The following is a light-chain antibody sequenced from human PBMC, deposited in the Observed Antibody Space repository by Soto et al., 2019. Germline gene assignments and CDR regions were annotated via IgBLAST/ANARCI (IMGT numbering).Light chain of an antibody. Sequence: QSVLTQPPSVSGAPGQRVTISCTGSSSNIGAGYDVHWYQQLPGAAPKLLIYGNSNRPSGVPDRFSGSKSGTSASLAITGLQAADEADYSCQSYDSSLSGSYVFGTGTKLTVL. CDR2: GNS. CDR1: SSNIGAGYD. V-gene: IGLV1-40*01. J-gene: IGLJ1*01. CDR3: QSYDSSLSGSYV.